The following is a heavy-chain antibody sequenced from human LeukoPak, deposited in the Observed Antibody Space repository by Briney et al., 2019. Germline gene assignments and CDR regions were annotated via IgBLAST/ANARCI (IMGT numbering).Heavy chain of an antibody. V-gene: IGHV1-69*06. D-gene: IGHD2-2*01. Sequence: SVKVSCKASGGTFSSYAISWVRQAPGQGLEWMGGIIPIFGTANYAQKFQGRVTITADKSTSTAYMELSSLRSEDTAVYYCARDPNLGYCSSTSCYLPDWGQGTLVTVSS. CDR1: GGTFSSYA. CDR2: IIPIFGTA. J-gene: IGHJ4*02. CDR3: ARDPNLGYCSSTSCYLPD.